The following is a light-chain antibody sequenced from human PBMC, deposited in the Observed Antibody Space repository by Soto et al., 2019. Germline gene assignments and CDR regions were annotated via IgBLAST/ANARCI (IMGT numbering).Light chain of an antibody. CDR2: EVT. CDR1: SSDVADYKY. J-gene: IGLJ1*01. V-gene: IGLV2-14*01. Sequence: QSALTQPASVSGSPGQSITISCTGTSSDVADYKYVSWYQQHPGKAPKALIAEVTKRPSGVSDRFSGSKSGNTTSLTISGLQAEDEADYYCSSYTTTSTLVFGTGTKLTVL. CDR3: SSYTTTSTLV.